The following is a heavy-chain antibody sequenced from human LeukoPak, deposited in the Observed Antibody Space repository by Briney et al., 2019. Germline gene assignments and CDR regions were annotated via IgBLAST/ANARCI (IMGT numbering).Heavy chain of an antibody. CDR2: INHSGST. CDR3: ARHSPSHLWFGELFYYYYYYMDV. J-gene: IGHJ6*03. CDR1: TGSTTSGRYY. Sequence: PSETLSLTCTVSTGSTTSGRYYWSWIRQPPGKGLEWIGEINHSGSTNYNPSLKSRVTISVDTSKNQFSLKLSSVTAADTAVYYCARHSPSHLWFGELFYYYYYYMDVWGKGTTVTISS. V-gene: IGHV4-39*01. D-gene: IGHD3-10*01.